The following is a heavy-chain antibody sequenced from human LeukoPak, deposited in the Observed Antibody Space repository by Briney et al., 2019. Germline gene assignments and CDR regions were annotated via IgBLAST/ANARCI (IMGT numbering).Heavy chain of an antibody. CDR3: ARGRSSARSGYYYDSSGYLY. J-gene: IGHJ4*02. D-gene: IGHD3-22*01. CDR2: IIPIFGTA. V-gene: IGHV1-69*13. CDR1: GGTFSSYA. Sequence: GVSVKVSCKASGGTFSSYAISWVRQAPGQGLEWMGGIIPIFGTANYAQKFQGRVTITADESTSTAYMELSSLRSEDTAVYYCARGRSSARSGYYYDSSGYLYWGQGTLVTVSS.